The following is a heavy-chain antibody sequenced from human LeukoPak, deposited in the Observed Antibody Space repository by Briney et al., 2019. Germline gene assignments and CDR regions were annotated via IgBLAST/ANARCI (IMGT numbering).Heavy chain of an antibody. J-gene: IGHJ4*02. V-gene: IGHV4-61*02. Sequence: SQTLSLTCTVSGGSISSGSYYWSWIRQPAGKGLEWIGRIYTSGSTNYNPSLKSRVTISVDTSKNQFSLKLSSVTAADTAVYYCARDSDDYNYDYWGQGTLVTVSS. CDR3: ARDSDDYNYDY. D-gene: IGHD5-24*01. CDR2: IYTSGST. CDR1: GGSISSGSYY.